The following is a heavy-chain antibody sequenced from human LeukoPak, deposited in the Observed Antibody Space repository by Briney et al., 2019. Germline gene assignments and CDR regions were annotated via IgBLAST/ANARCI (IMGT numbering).Heavy chain of an antibody. J-gene: IGHJ4*02. CDR3: ARGYSPTLRTTGNDY. Sequence: ASVKVSCKASGYTFTGYYMHWVRQAPGRGLEWMGWINPNSGGTNYAQKFQGRVTMTRDTSINTAYLEFYSLRSEDTAVYYCARGYSPTLRTTGNDYWGQGTLVTVSS. CDR2: INPNSGGT. CDR1: GYTFTGYY. V-gene: IGHV1-2*02. D-gene: IGHD1-1*01.